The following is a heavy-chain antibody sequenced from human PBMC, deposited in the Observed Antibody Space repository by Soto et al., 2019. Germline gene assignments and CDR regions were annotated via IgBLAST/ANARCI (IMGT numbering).Heavy chain of an antibody. CDR2: IWYDGSNK. Sequence: PGGSLRLSCAASGFTFSSYGMHWVRQAPGKGLEWVAVIWYDGSNKYYADSVKGRFTISRDNSKNTLYLQMNSLRAEDTAVYYCARDKPSRWDLDYSLPDYWGQGPLVTVSS. CDR1: GFTFSSYG. V-gene: IGHV3-33*01. CDR3: ARDKPSRWDLDYSLPDY. D-gene: IGHD4-4*01. J-gene: IGHJ4*02.